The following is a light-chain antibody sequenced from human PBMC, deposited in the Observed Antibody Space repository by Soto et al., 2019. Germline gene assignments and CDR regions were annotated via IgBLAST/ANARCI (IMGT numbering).Light chain of an antibody. CDR1: SSNIGANYD. J-gene: IGLJ2*01. CDR3: QSYDSSLRGSV. Sequence: QSVVTQPPSVPGAPGQRVTISCTGSSSNIGANYDVHWYQQLPGTAPKLLIYDNTYRPSGVPDRFSGSKSGTSASLAITGLQADDEADYYCQSYDSSLRGSVFGGGTKLTVL. CDR2: DNT. V-gene: IGLV1-40*01.